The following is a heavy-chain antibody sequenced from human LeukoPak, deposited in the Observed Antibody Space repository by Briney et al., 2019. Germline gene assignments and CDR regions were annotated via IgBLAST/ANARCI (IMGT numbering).Heavy chain of an antibody. Sequence: GAPLKISCKGSGYSFTSYWIGWVRQMPGKGLEWMGIIYPGDSDTRYSPSFQGQVTISGDKSISTAYLQWSSLKASDTAMYYCARRYCSGGSCYSSFDPWGQGTLVTVSS. CDR1: GYSFTSYW. V-gene: IGHV5-51*01. D-gene: IGHD2-15*01. CDR2: IYPGDSDT. CDR3: ARRYCSGGSCYSSFDP. J-gene: IGHJ5*02.